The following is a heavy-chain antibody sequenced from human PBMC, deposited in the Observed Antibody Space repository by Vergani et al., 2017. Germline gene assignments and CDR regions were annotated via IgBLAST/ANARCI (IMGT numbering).Heavy chain of an antibody. V-gene: IGHV1-18*04. Sequence: QVQLVQSGAEVKKPGASVKVSCKASGYTFTSYGISWVRQAPGQGLEWMGWISAYNGNTNYAQKLQGRVTMTTETSTSTAYMELRSLRSDDTAVYYCARESMLTFGGVIVSGRDYWGQGTLVTVSS. CDR1: GYTFTSYG. D-gene: IGHD3-16*02. CDR3: ARESMLTFGGVIVSGRDY. CDR2: ISAYNGNT. J-gene: IGHJ4*02.